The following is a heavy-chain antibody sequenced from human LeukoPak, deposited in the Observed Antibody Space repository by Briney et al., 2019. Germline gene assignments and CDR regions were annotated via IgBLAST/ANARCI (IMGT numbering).Heavy chain of an antibody. V-gene: IGHV3-7*01. CDR2: IKQDGSEK. J-gene: IGHJ6*02. CDR3: AREEHYDFWSGYHYYYGMDV. CDR1: GFTFSSYW. D-gene: IGHD3-3*01. Sequence: GGSLRLSCAASGFTFSSYWMSWVRQAPGKGLEWVANIKQDGSEKYYVDSVKGRFTISRDNAKNSLYLQMNSLRAEDTAVYYCAREEHYDFWSGYHYYYGMDVWGQGTTVTVSS.